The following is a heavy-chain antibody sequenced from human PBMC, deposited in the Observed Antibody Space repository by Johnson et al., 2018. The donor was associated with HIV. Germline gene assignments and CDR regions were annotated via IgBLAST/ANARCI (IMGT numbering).Heavy chain of an antibody. J-gene: IGHJ3*02. CDR1: GFTFNNYP. V-gene: IGHV3-30*04. Sequence: QVQLVESGGGVVQPGRSLRLSCTTSGFTFNNYPMHWVRQAPGKGLEWVAVISFDGSNQYYADSVKGRFTISRDNSKNTVFLQMNSLRPEDTAMYYCAKVMTPVDWHGFDIWGQGTLVTVSS. D-gene: IGHD4-23*01. CDR3: AKVMTPVDWHGFDI. CDR2: ISFDGSNQ.